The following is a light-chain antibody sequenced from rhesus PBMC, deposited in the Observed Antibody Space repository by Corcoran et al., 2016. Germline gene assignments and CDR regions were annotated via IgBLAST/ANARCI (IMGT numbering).Light chain of an antibody. V-gene: IGLV2-32*02. J-gene: IGLJ1*01. CDR2: EVS. Sequence: QAALTQPRSVSGSPGQSVTISCTGTSSDIGGYNYVYWYQQHPGTAPKLMIYEVSKRPSGVSDRFSGSKSGNTASLTISGLQAEDEADYYCSSYASSSTYIFGAGTRLTVL. CDR1: SSDIGGYNY. CDR3: SSYASSSTYI.